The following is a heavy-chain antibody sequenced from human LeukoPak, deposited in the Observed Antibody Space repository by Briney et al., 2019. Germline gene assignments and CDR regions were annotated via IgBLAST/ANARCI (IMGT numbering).Heavy chain of an antibody. CDR1: GFTFSSFN. D-gene: IGHD6-13*01. CDR2: ISSSGSYI. V-gene: IGHV3-21*01. Sequence: PGGSLRLSCAASGFTFSSFNMNWVRQTPGKGLEWVSSISSSGSYIYYADSVKGRSTISRDNAENSLSLQMNSLRGDDTAVYYCARGPSSSWSFDYWGQGTLVTVSS. CDR3: ARGPSSSWSFDY. J-gene: IGHJ4*02.